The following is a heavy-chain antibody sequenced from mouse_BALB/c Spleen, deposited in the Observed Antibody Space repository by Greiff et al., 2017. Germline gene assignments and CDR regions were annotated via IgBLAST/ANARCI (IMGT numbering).Heavy chain of an antibody. CDR2: IRNKANGYTT. Sequence: EVKLMESGGGLVQPGGSLRLSCATSGFPFTAYYMSWVRQPPGKALEWLGFIRNKANGYTTEYSESVKGRFTNSRDHSQNILYLQMNTQRAEDSSTYYWARDPHAMDYWGQGTSVTVSS. CDR3: ARDPHAMDY. CDR1: GFPFTAYY. J-gene: IGHJ4*01. V-gene: IGHV7-3*02.